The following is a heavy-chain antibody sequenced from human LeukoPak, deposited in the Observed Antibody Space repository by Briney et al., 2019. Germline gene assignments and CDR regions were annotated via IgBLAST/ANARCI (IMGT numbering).Heavy chain of an antibody. CDR2: ISSSSSYI. D-gene: IGHD2-8*01. V-gene: IGHV3-21*01. CDR1: GFTFSSYS. J-gene: IGHJ4*02. CDR3: ARGGMYAYYFDY. Sequence: TGGSLRLSCAACGFTFSSYSMKWVRQARGKGVEWVSSISSSSSYIYYADSVKGRFTISRDNAKTSLYLQMYTLRAEDTAVYYCARGGMYAYYFDYCGQGTLFTVSS.